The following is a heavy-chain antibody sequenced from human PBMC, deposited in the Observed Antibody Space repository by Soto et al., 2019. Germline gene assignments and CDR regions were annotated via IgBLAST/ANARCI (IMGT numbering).Heavy chain of an antibody. CDR1: GYAFNKNA. Sequence: ASVKVSCKASGYAFNKNAITWVRQAPGQGLEWMGWITVYNGNTNYAERLRGRVTMTTDTSTSTAYMELWNLRSDDTAVYYCARGFSYGSYWFFDLWGRGTLVTVSS. V-gene: IGHV1-18*04. CDR3: ARGFSYGSYWFFDL. J-gene: IGHJ2*01. D-gene: IGHD5-18*01. CDR2: ITVYNGNT.